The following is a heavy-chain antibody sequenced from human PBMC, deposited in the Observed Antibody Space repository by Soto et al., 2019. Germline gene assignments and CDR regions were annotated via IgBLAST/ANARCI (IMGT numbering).Heavy chain of an antibody. D-gene: IGHD5-12*01. J-gene: IGHJ6*02. CDR2: IIPIFGTA. Sequence: QVQLVQSGAEVKKPGSSVKVSCKASGGTFSSYAISWVRQAPGQGLEWMGGIIPIFGTANYAQKFQGRVTITEDKSTSTAYKELSSVRSEDTAVYYCARVGRYSGYDFPYYYGMDVWGQGTTVTVSS. CDR3: ARVGRYSGYDFPYYYGMDV. CDR1: GGTFSSYA. V-gene: IGHV1-69*06.